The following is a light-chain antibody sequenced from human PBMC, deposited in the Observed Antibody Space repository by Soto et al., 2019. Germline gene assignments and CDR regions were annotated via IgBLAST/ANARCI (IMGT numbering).Light chain of an antibody. CDR2: EFR. J-gene: IGLJ2*01. CDR1: SSDVGGYNY. Sequence: QSALTQPPSASGSPGQSVTISCTGTSSDVGGYNYVSWYQQHPGKAPKLITYEFRKRPSGVPDRFSGSQSGNTAYLTVSGLQAEDEAEYHCSSYAGSDNFVVFGGGTKLTVL. CDR3: SSYAGSDNFVV. V-gene: IGLV2-8*01.